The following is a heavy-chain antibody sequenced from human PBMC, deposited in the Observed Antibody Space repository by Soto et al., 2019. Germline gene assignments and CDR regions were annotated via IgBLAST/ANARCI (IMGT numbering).Heavy chain of an antibody. J-gene: IGHJ3*01. Sequence: QVQLQESGPGLVKPSQTLSLTCTVSGGSISSEGYYWTWIRQHPGKGREWNGVSYSSGTTAYTPTLHSRLTNALVTSNNHSSLRLSSVTAADVAMYYRARSYYILARSDSFDVWGRGTMVTVSS. V-gene: IGHV4-31*03. CDR1: GGSISSEGYY. CDR3: ARSYYILARSDSFDV. CDR2: SYSSGTT. D-gene: IGHD3-9*01.